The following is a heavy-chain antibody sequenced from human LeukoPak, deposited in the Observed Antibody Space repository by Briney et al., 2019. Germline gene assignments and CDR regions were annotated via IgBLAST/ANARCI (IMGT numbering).Heavy chain of an antibody. V-gene: IGHV3-33*01. Sequence: PGGSLRLSCAASGFTFSSYGMHWVRQAPGKGLEWVAVIWYDGSNKYYADSVKGRFTISRDNSKNTLYLQMNRLRAEDTAVYYCASSVDIVATIGSYYYYYGMDVWSQGTTVTVSS. D-gene: IGHD5-12*01. CDR3: ASSVDIVATIGSYYYYYGMDV. CDR2: IWYDGSNK. CDR1: GFTFSSYG. J-gene: IGHJ6*02.